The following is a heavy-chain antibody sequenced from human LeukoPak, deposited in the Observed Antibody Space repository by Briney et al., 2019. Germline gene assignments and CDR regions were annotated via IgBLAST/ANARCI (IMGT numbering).Heavy chain of an antibody. D-gene: IGHD3-22*01. CDR1: GFTFSSYA. Sequence: GGSLRLSCAASGFTFSSYAMSWVRQAPGKGLEWVSAISGSGGSTYYADSVKGRFTISRDNSKNTLYLQMNSLRAEDTAVYYCAKGATMIVAVKDAFDIWGQGTTVTVSS. CDR2: ISGSGGST. V-gene: IGHV3-23*01. CDR3: AKGATMIVAVKDAFDI. J-gene: IGHJ3*02.